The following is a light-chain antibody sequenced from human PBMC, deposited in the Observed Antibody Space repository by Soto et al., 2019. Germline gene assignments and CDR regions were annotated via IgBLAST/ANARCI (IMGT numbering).Light chain of an antibody. CDR1: QSLSSY. CDR3: QQRGNWPPT. V-gene: IGKV3-11*01. Sequence: EVVLTQSPATLSLSPGERATLSCRASQSLSSYLAWYQQKPGQAPRLLIYDASNRATDIPARFSGSGSGTDFTLTISSLAPEDFAVYFCQQRGNWPPTFGPGTKVDIK. J-gene: IGKJ3*01. CDR2: DAS.